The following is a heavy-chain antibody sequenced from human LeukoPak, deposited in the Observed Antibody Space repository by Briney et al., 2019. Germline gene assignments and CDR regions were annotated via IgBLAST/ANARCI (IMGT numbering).Heavy chain of an antibody. J-gene: IGHJ4*02. D-gene: IGHD3-3*01. Sequence: PGGSLRLSCAASGFTFSSYSMNWIRQPPGKGLEWIGEINHSGSTNYNPSLKSRVTISVDTSKNQFSLKLSSVTAADTAVYYCARRRRGPYYDFWSGYESYFDYWGQGTLVTVSS. CDR2: INHSGST. V-gene: IGHV4-34*01. CDR3: ARRRRGPYYDFWSGYESYFDY. CDR1: GFTFSSYS.